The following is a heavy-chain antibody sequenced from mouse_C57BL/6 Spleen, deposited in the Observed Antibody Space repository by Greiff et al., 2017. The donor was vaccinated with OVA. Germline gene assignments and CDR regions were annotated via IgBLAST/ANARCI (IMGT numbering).Heavy chain of an antibody. Sequence: EVQLVESGGGLVKPGGSLKLSCAASGFTFSDYGMHWVRQAPEKGLEWVAYISSGSSTIYYADTVKGRFTISRDNAKNTLFLQMTSLRSEDTAMYYCASPYYYGSSFWYFDVWGTGTTVTVSS. CDR1: GFTFSDYG. V-gene: IGHV5-17*01. J-gene: IGHJ1*03. CDR3: ASPYYYGSSFWYFDV. D-gene: IGHD1-1*01. CDR2: ISSGSSTI.